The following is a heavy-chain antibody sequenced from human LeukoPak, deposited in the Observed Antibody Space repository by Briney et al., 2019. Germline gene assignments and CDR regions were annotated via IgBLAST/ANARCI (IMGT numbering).Heavy chain of an antibody. CDR3: AKETRRGGYNYPVLDY. D-gene: IGHD5-24*01. V-gene: IGHV3-23*01. CDR1: GFTFSSYA. CDR2: ISGSGGST. J-gene: IGHJ4*02. Sequence: PGGSLRLSCAASGFTFSSYAMSWVRQAPGKGLEWVSAISGSGGSTYYADSVKGRFTISRDNSKNTLYLQMNSLRAEDTAVYYCAKETRRGGYNYPVLDYWGQGTLVTVSS.